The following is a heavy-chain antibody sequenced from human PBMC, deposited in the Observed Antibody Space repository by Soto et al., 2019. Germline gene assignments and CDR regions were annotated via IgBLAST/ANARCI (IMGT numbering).Heavy chain of an antibody. J-gene: IGHJ6*02. CDR2: IGTAGDT. CDR3: ARDRSTVAPYGMDV. D-gene: IGHD4-17*01. Sequence: PGGSLRLSCAASGFTFSSYDMHWVRQATGKGLEWVSAIGTAGDTYYPGSVKGRSTISRENAKNSLYLQMNSLRAEDTAVYYCARDRSTVAPYGMDVWGQGTTVTV. CDR1: GFTFSSYD. V-gene: IGHV3-13*01.